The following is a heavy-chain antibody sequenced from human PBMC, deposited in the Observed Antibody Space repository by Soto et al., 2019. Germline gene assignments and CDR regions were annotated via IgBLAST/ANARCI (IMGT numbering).Heavy chain of an antibody. D-gene: IGHD6-19*01. V-gene: IGHV3-53*01. J-gene: IGHJ1*01. CDR1: GFTVSSNY. CDR3: ARDRPWIIGVAGTS. Sequence: EVQLVESGGGLIQPGGSLRLSCAASGFTVSSNYMSWVRQAPGKGLEWVSVIYSGGSTYYADSVKGRFTISRDNSKITLYLQMNSLRAEDTAVYYCARDRPWIIGVAGTSWGQGTLVTVSS. CDR2: IYSGGST.